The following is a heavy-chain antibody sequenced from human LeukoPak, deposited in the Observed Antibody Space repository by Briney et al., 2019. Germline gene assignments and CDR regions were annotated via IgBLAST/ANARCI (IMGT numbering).Heavy chain of an antibody. CDR1: GGTFSSYA. D-gene: IGHD3-3*01. CDR3: ARDQGATIFGVVIMGAFDI. CDR2: IIPIFGTA. J-gene: IGHJ3*02. V-gene: IGHV1-69*06. Sequence: SSVKVSCKASGGTFSSYAISWVRQAPGQGLEWMGGIIPIFGTANYAQKFQGRVTITADKSTSTAYMELSSLRSEDTAVYYCARDQGATIFGVVIMGAFDIWGQGTMVTVSS.